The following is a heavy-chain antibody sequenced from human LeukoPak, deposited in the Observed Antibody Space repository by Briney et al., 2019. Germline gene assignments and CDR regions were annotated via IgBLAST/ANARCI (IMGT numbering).Heavy chain of an antibody. CDR2: IYHSGST. CDR1: GYSISSGYY. CDR3: ARARRDYDFWSGYNSDPYYYYMDV. J-gene: IGHJ6*03. V-gene: IGHV4-38-2*02. Sequence: SETLSLTCTVSGYSISSGYYWGWIRQPPGKGLEWIGSIYHSGSTYYNPPLKSRVTISVDTSKNQFSLKLSSVTAADTAVYYCARARRDYDFWSGYNSDPYYYYMDVWGKGATVTVSS. D-gene: IGHD3-3*01.